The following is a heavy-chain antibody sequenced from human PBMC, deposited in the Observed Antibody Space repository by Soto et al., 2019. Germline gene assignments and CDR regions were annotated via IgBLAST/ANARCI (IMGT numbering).Heavy chain of an antibody. CDR1: GYTFTSYG. J-gene: IGHJ4*02. V-gene: IGHV1-18*04. D-gene: IGHD3-22*01. Sequence: QVQLVQSGAEVKKSGASVKVSCKASGYTFTSYGITWVRQAPGQGLEWMGWISGYNGNTNYAQMLQGRITMTIGTSASTVYMDLRSLKSDDTDVYFCASCNYFDSSGPFDYWGQGNLVTVAS. CDR2: ISGYNGNT. CDR3: ASCNYFDSSGPFDY.